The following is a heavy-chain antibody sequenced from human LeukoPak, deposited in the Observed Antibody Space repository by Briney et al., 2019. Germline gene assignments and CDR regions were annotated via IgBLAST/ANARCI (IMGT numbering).Heavy chain of an antibody. V-gene: IGHV1-18*01. Sequence: ASVKVSCKASGYTFTSYGISWVRQAPGQGLERMGWISAYNGSTNYAQKLQGRVTMTTDTSTSTAYMELRSLRSDDTAVYYCARDLHSSGWSNYYGMDVWGQGTTVTVSS. CDR3: ARDLHSSGWSNYYGMDV. D-gene: IGHD6-19*01. CDR1: GYTFTSYG. J-gene: IGHJ6*02. CDR2: ISAYNGST.